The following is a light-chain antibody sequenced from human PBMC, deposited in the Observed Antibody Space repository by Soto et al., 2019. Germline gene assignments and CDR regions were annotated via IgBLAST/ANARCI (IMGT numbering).Light chain of an antibody. J-gene: IGLJ2*01. CDR2: NVN. V-gene: IGLV2-11*01. CDR3: CSYTSSAPVV. Sequence: QSALIQPPSVSGSPGQSVTISCTGTSSDVGSYDYVSLYQQHPGTVPKPMIYNVNTQPSGVPDRFSGSKSGDTASMTISGLQAEDEADYSCCSYTSSAPVVFGGGTKVTFL. CDR1: SSDVGSYDY.